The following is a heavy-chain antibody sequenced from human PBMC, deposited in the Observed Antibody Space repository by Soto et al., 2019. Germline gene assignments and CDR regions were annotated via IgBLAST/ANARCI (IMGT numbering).Heavy chain of an antibody. D-gene: IGHD1-26*01. Sequence: KPSETLSLTCSVSGGSISRGCYYWSWIRQHPGRGLEWIGYIYYSGNTYYNPSLKSRATISVDTSKNQFSLKLSAVTAADKAVYYCARGRVGATNEYFDYWGQGTLVTVSS. J-gene: IGHJ4*02. CDR3: ARGRVGATNEYFDY. V-gene: IGHV4-31*03. CDR1: GGSISRGCYY. CDR2: IYYSGNT.